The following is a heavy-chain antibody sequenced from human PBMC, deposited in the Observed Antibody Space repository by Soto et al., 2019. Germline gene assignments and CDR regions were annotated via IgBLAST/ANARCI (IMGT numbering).Heavy chain of an antibody. D-gene: IGHD6-13*01. V-gene: IGHV4-59*01. Sequence: PSETLSLTCIVSGGSIINYYWSWIRQPPGKGLEWIGYIYYSGSTNYNPSLKSRVTISVDTSKNQFSLKLSSVTAADTAVYYCARDLGQQLARNAFDIWGQGTMVTVSS. CDR2: IYYSGST. J-gene: IGHJ3*02. CDR3: ARDLGQQLARNAFDI. CDR1: GGSIINYY.